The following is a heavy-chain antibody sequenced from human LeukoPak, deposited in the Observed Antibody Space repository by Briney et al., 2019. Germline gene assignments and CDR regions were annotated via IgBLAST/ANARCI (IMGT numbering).Heavy chain of an antibody. CDR3: ARASFGVVIPYMDV. D-gene: IGHD3-3*01. CDR2: ISSSSSTT. V-gene: IGHV3-48*01. Sequence: GGSLRLSCAASGFTFSSYSMNWVRQAPGQGLEWVSYISSSSSTTYYADSVKGRFTISRENAENSLYLQMNSLRAEDTAAYYGARASFGVVIPYMDVWGKGTTVTVSS. CDR1: GFTFSSYS. J-gene: IGHJ6*03.